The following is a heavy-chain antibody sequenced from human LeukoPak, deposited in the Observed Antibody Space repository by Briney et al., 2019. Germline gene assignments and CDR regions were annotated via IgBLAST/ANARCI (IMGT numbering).Heavy chain of an antibody. J-gene: IGHJ4*02. V-gene: IGHV4-38-2*02. CDR2: IYHSGST. CDR1: GYSITSAYY. Sequence: SETLSLTCTVSGYSITSAYYWGWIRQPPGKGLEWIGSIYHSGSTYYNPSLKSRVTISVDTSKNQFSLKLSSVTAADTAVYYCARVGRVTMVRGPMGGFDYWGQGTQVTVSS. CDR3: ARVGRVTMVRGPMGGFDY. D-gene: IGHD3-10*01.